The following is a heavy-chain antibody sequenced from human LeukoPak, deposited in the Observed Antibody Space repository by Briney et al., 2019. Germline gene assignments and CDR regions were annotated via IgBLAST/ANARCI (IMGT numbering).Heavy chain of an antibody. Sequence: GGSLRLSCVVSGFTFSSYAMSWVRQAPGKGLEWVANINQDGSEKFYVDSVKGRFTISRDNAKNSLYLQLNSLRAEDTAVYYCARGWASSRRKAFDIWGQGTMVSVSS. V-gene: IGHV3-7*03. CDR3: ARGWASSRRKAFDI. CDR2: INQDGSEK. D-gene: IGHD3-16*01. J-gene: IGHJ3*02. CDR1: GFTFSSYA.